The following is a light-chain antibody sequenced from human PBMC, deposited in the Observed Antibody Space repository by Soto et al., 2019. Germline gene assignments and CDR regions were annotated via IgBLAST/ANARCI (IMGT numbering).Light chain of an antibody. CDR1: QSVSSSY. CDR3: QQYGSSRT. Sequence: EIVLTQSPGTLSLSPGERATLSCRASQSVSSSYLAWYQQKPGQAPRLLIYGASSRATGIPDRFSGSGSGTYFTLTISRLESEDFEVYYCQQYGSSRTFGQGNKVEI. CDR2: GAS. V-gene: IGKV3-20*01. J-gene: IGKJ1*01.